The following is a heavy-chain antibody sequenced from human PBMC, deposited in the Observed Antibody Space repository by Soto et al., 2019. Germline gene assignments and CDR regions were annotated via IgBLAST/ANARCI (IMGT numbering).Heavy chain of an antibody. CDR1: GFTFSSYA. CDR2: ISGSDGSR. V-gene: IGHV3-23*01. J-gene: IGHJ4*02. CDR3: AKPSYIFGVVITGAFDY. Sequence: GGFLRLSCAASGFTFSSYALSWVRQAPGKGLEWVSAISGSDGSRYYADSVKGRFTISRDNSKNTLYLQMNSLRAEDTAIYHCAKPSYIFGVVITGAFDYWGQGTLVTVSS. D-gene: IGHD3-3*02.